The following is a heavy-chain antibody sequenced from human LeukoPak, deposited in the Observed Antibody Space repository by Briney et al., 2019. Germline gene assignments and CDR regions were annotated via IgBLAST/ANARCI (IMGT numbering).Heavy chain of an antibody. J-gene: IGHJ6*02. CDR1: GFTVSSNY. V-gene: IGHV3-53*05. CDR3: AGQQLVLYYYYGMDV. D-gene: IGHD6-13*01. CDR2: IYSGGST. Sequence: PGGSLRLSCAASGFTVSSNYMSWVRQAPGKGLEWVSVIYSGGSTYYADSVKGRFTISRDNSKNTLYLQMNSLRAEDTAVYYCAGQQLVLYYYYGMDVWGQGTTVTVSS.